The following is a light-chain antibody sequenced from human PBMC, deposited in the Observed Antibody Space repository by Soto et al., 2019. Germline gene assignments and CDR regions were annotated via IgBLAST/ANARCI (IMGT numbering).Light chain of an antibody. J-gene: IGKJ1*01. CDR3: HHYNTYST. Sequence: DIQMTQSPSALSASIGDRVTITCRASQSISIWLAWYQQKPGKAPKLLIYAASSLESGVPSRFSGSGAGTEFTLTISSLQPDDFATYYCHHYNTYSTFGQGTRVDVK. V-gene: IGKV1-5*03. CDR1: QSISIW. CDR2: AAS.